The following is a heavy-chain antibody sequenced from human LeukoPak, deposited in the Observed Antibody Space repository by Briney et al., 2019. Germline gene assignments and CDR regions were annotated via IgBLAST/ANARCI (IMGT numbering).Heavy chain of an antibody. Sequence: PGGSLRLSCAASGFTVSSNYMSWVRQAPGKGLEWVSVIYSGGSTYYADSVKGRFTISRDNSKNTLYLQMNSLRAEDTAVYYCARGQGYYDFWSGYPDMYYFDYWGQGTLVTVSS. CDR3: ARGQGYYDFWSGYPDMYYFDY. J-gene: IGHJ4*02. V-gene: IGHV3-53*01. CDR1: GFTVSSNY. D-gene: IGHD3-3*01. CDR2: IYSGGST.